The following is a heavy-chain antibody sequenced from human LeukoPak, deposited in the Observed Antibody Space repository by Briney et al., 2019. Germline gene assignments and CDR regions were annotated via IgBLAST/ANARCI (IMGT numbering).Heavy chain of an antibody. D-gene: IGHD1-14*01. Sequence: SETLSLTCTVSGGSISSYYWSWIRQPAGKGLEWIGRIYTSGSTNYNPSLKSRVTISVDTSKNQFSLKLSSVTAADTAVYYCASLAPEPDAFDIWGQGTMVTVSS. CDR3: ASLAPEPDAFDI. J-gene: IGHJ3*02. V-gene: IGHV4-4*07. CDR2: IYTSGST. CDR1: GGSISSYY.